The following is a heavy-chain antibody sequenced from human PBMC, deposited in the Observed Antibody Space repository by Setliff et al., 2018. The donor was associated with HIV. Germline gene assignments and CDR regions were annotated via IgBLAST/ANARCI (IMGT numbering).Heavy chain of an antibody. CDR2: IYTSENT. J-gene: IGHJ6*03. V-gene: IGHV4-4*08. CDR3: ARGPSINTTRARGYYTYV. Sequence: SETLSLTCTVSGGSLSSYYWSWIRQPPGKGLEWIGYIYTSENTNYNPSLTSRLTISVDTSKNQFSLKLSSGTAADTAVYYCARGPSINTTRARGYYTYVCARGTTVTVSS. CDR1: GGSLSSYY. D-gene: IGHD1-1*01.